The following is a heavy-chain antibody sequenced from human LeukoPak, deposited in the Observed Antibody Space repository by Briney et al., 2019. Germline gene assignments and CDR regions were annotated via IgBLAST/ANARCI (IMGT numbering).Heavy chain of an antibody. Sequence: ASVKVSCKVSGYTLTDLSIHWVRQAPGKGLEWMEGLDPEDGEIIYARKFQGRVTMTEDTSTDTAYMELSSLRSEDTAVYYCTTVDCSGGSCSVGYFDYWGQGTLVAVSS. CDR2: LDPEDGEI. CDR3: TTVDCSGGSCSVGYFDY. V-gene: IGHV1-24*01. CDR1: GYTLTDLS. D-gene: IGHD2-15*01. J-gene: IGHJ4*02.